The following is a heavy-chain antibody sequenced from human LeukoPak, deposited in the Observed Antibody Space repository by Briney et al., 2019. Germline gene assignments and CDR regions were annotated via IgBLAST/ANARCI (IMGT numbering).Heavy chain of an antibody. Sequence: SETLSLTCTVSGGSISSGGYYWSWIRQHPGKGLEWIGYIYYSGSTYYNPSLKSRVTISVDTSKNQFSLKLSSVSAADTAVYYCAGGGGDVYNVFDYWGQGTLVTVSS. CDR1: GGSISSGGYY. J-gene: IGHJ4*02. V-gene: IGHV4-31*03. D-gene: IGHD5-24*01. CDR3: AGGGGDVYNVFDY. CDR2: IYYSGST.